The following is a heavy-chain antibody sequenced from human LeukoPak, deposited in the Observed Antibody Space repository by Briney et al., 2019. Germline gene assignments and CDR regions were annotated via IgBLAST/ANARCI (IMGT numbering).Heavy chain of an antibody. CDR3: AKDPLYSSSSYYFDY. CDR2: VSADGVV. CDR1: GFTFSSYA. Sequence: GGSLRLSCAASGFTFSSYAMHWVRQAPGKGLEWVSTVSADGVVWYSDSVRGRSTISRDNSKNTVSLQMKSLRADDTAVYYCAKDPLYSSSSYYFDYWGQGTLVTVSS. D-gene: IGHD6-13*01. J-gene: IGHJ4*02. V-gene: IGHV3-23*01.